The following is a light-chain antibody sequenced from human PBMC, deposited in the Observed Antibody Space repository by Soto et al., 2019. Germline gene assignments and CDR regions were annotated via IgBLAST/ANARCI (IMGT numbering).Light chain of an antibody. CDR2: SAS. CDR3: QQYGSSPT. V-gene: IGKV3-20*01. J-gene: IGKJ1*01. Sequence: EIVLTPSPATLSLSPGERATLSCRASQSVSSNYLAWYQQKPGQAPRVLIYSASSRATGIPDRFSGSGSGTDFTLTISRLEPEDFAVYCRQQYGSSPTFGQGTKVDIK. CDR1: QSVSSNY.